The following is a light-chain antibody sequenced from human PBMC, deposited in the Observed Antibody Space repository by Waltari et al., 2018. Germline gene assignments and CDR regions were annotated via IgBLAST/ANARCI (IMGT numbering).Light chain of an antibody. V-gene: IGLV4-69*01. Sequence: QLVVTQSPSASASLGAPVKLTCTLSSGHSNYAVAWHQQQPQKGPRFLINLNSDGSHNKGDGVPERFSGSSSGTERILTVSSLQSGDGADYYCQTWGSGIQVFGGRTMLTVL. CDR3: QTWGSGIQV. CDR1: SGHSNYA. CDR2: LNSDGSH. J-gene: IGLJ3*02.